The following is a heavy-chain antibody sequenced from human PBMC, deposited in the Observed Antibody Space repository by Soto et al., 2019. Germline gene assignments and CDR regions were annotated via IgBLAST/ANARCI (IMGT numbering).Heavy chain of an antibody. CDR3: ARHPVREPEWLLFLGY. D-gene: IGHD3-3*01. Sequence: SETLSLTCAVYGGSFSGYYWSWIRQPPGKGLEWIGEINHSGSTNYNPSLKSRVTISVDTSKNQFSLKLSSVTAADTAVYYCARHPVREPEWLLFLGYWGQGTLVTVSS. V-gene: IGHV4-34*01. CDR2: INHSGST. CDR1: GGSFSGYY. J-gene: IGHJ4*02.